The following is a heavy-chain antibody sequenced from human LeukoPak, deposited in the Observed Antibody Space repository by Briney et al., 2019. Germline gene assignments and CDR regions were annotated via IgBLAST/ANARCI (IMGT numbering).Heavy chain of an antibody. J-gene: IGHJ5*02. D-gene: IGHD2-15*01. V-gene: IGHV1-2*02. CDR2: INPNSGGT. CDR3: AREQYCSGGSCYHNWFDP. Sequence: SSVKVSCKPSRYTFTGYYMHWVRQAPGQGREGMGWINPNSGGTNYAQKLQGRATMTRDTSISTAYMELSRLRSDDTAVYYCAREQYCSGGSCYHNWFDPWGQGTLVTVSS. CDR1: RYTFTGYY.